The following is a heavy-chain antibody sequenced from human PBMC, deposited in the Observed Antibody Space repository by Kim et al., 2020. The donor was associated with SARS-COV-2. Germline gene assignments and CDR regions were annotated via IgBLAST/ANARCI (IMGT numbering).Heavy chain of an antibody. CDR1: GFTFSSYA. CDR2: IRISGVT. D-gene: IGHD3-10*01. V-gene: IGHV3-23*01. J-gene: IGHJ2*01. Sequence: GGSLRLSCAASGFTFSSYAMNWVRQAPGKGLEWVSGIRISGVTKDADSVKGRFTISRDNSKDTLYLQMNSRRAEDTPVYYCAKGRAAAALRATYWYFDLWGRPPLVTVSS. CDR3: AKGRAAAALRATYWYFDL.